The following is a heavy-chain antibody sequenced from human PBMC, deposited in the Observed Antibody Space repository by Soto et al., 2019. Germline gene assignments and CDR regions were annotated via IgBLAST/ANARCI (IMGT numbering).Heavy chain of an antibody. V-gene: IGHV3-30*03. D-gene: IGHD1-7*01. CDR2: IAYDGNDK. CDR3: ARDVGNYVPYYYGMDV. CDR1: EFTFNTYA. Sequence: QAQLVESGGGVVQPGRSLRLSCAASEFTFNTYAMHWVRQAPGKGLEWVAVIAYDGNDKYYADSVKGRFTISRDNSKNALYLQMNTLRPEDKAMYYFARDVGNYVPYYYGMDVWGQGTTVTVSS. J-gene: IGHJ6*02.